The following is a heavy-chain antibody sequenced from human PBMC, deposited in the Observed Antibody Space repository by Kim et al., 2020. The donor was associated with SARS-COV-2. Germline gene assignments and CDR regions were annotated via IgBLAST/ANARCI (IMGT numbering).Heavy chain of an antibody. CDR2: IYYSGST. V-gene: IGHV4-39*01. D-gene: IGHD3-22*01. CDR3: AGEFVHYYDSSRYAFDI. J-gene: IGHJ3*02. Sequence: SETLSLTCTVSGGSISSSSYYWGWIRQPPGKGLEWIGSIYYSGSTYYNPSLKSRVTISVDTSKNQFSLKLSSVTAADTAVYYCAGEFVHYYDSSRYAFDIWGQGTMVTVSS. CDR1: GGSISSSSYY.